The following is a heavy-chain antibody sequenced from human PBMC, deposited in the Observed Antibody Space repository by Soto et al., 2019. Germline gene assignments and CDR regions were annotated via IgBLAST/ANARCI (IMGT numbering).Heavy chain of an antibody. V-gene: IGHV1-69*12. CDR2: IIPIFGTA. CDR1: GGTFSSYA. CDR3: ARVQHPTNSAAGDY. J-gene: IGHJ4*02. Sequence: QVQLVQSGAEVKKPGSSVKVSCKASGGTFSSYAISWVRQAPGQGLEWMGGIIPIFGTANYAQKFQGRVTSTADEATSSAYMVLSSLRTEDTAVYYCARVQHPTNSAAGDYWGQGTLVTVSS. D-gene: IGHD6-13*01.